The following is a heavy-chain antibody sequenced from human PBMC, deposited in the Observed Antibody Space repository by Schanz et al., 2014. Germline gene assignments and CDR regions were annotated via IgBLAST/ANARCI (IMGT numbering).Heavy chain of an antibody. V-gene: IGHV3-48*01. D-gene: IGHD3-3*01. CDR2: VSRSTPDI. Sequence: VQLVESGGGLVQPGGSLRLSCATSGFSLDIFAVSWVRQAPGKGLEWVSYVSRSTPDIYYADSVKGRFTMSRDNAKNSVFLQMNSLRAEDTAVYYCVRDSFFAFDYWGQGTLVTVSS. J-gene: IGHJ4*02. CDR1: GFSLDIFA. CDR3: VRDSFFAFDY.